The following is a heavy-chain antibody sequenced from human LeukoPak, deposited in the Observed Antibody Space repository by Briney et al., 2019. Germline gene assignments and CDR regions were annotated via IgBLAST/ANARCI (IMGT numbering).Heavy chain of an antibody. D-gene: IGHD6-13*01. J-gene: IGHJ4*02. CDR2: INHSGST. Sequence: MSGGSLRLSCAASGFTFSSHSMNWVRQPPGKGLEWIGEINHSGSTNYNPSLKSRVTISVDTSKNQFSLKLSSVTAADTAVYYCARGSSIAAAGTSYFDYWGQGTLVTVSS. CDR1: GFTFSSHS. V-gene: IGHV4-34*01. CDR3: ARGSSIAAAGTSYFDY.